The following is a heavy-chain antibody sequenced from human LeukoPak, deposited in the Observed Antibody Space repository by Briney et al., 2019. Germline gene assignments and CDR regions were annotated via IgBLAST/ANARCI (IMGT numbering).Heavy chain of an antibody. J-gene: IGHJ6*03. CDR2: INPNSGGT. V-gene: IGHV1-2*02. D-gene: IGHD4-17*01. Sequence: ASVKVSCKASGYTFTGYYMHWVRQAPGQGLEWMGWINPNSGGTNYAQKFQGRVTMTRDMSTSTVYMELSSLRSENTAVYYCAIFHPTTVRYYYYYMDVWGKGTTVTVSS. CDR1: GYTFTGYY. CDR3: AIFHPTTVRYYYYYMDV.